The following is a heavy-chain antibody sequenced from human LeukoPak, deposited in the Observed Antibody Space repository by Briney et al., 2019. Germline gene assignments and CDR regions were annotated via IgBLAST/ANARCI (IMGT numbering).Heavy chain of an antibody. J-gene: IGHJ4*02. CDR2: MSAYNGNT. CDR3: ARDLRYCSSTSCSPLNY. CDR1: GYTFTSYG. V-gene: IGHV1-18*01. D-gene: IGHD2-2*01. Sequence: ASVKVSCKASGYTFTSYGISWVRQAPGQGLEWMGWMSAYNGNTNYAQKLQGRVTMTTDTSTSTAYMELRSLRSDDTAVYYCARDLRYCSSTSCSPLNYWGQGTLVTVSS.